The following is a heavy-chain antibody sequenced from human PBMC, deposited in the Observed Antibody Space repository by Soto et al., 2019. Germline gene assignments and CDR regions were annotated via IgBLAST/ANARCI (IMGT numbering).Heavy chain of an antibody. Sequence: PWWSLRLSCAASGVTVSNSGITWFFQAPGKGLEWVSLVSATAGTTYYTDSVKGRFTISRDNSRNTVYLQMNSLRADDTAVYYCAKDRLAGGFDNCGQGTLVT. V-gene: IGHV3-23*01. D-gene: IGHD3-16*01. J-gene: IGHJ4*02. CDR1: GVTVSNSG. CDR2: VSATAGTT. CDR3: AKDRLAGGFDN.